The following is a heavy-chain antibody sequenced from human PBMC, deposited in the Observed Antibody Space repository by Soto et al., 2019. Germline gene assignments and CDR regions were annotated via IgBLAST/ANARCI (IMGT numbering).Heavy chain of an antibody. CDR1: GYTFTSYG. CDR3: ARMATPRDY. V-gene: IGHV1-18*01. J-gene: IGHJ4*02. CDR2: ISAHNRNT. Sequence: QVQLVQSGAEVKKPGASVKVSCKASGYTFTSYGIGWVRQAPGQGLEWMGWISAHNRNTNYAQELQGRVTMTTDTSMGIGYMALRSLSSDDTAVYYSARMATPRDYWGQGTLVTVSS.